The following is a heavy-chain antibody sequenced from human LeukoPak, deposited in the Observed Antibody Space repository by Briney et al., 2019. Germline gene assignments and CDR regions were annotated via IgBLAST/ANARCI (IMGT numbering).Heavy chain of an antibody. D-gene: IGHD6-19*01. CDR2: ISTSGSP. J-gene: IGHJ6*03. V-gene: IGHV4-61*02. Sequence: SETLSLTCTVSGASISSGSYYWIWIRQAAEKGLEWIGRISTSGSPNYNPSLKSRVTMSVDTSNNQFSLKLTSVTAADTAMYYCARHVAVAGTSSGHYYYYMDVWGKGTTVTISS. CDR1: GASISSGSYY. CDR3: ARHVAVAGTSSGHYYYYMDV.